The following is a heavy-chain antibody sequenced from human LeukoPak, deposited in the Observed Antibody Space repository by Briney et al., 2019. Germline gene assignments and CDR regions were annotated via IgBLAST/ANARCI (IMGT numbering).Heavy chain of an antibody. Sequence: TGGSLRLSCAASGFTFSNYAMSWVRQAPGKGLEWVSGITGRGGGSKYAAFVKGRFTISRDSATNTLYLQINSLRVEDTAIYYCAKDVVSSGWFSHLFDSWGRGTLVTVSS. D-gene: IGHD6-19*01. CDR2: ITGRGGGS. V-gene: IGHV3-23*01. CDR1: GFTFSNYA. J-gene: IGHJ4*02. CDR3: AKDVVSSGWFSHLFDS.